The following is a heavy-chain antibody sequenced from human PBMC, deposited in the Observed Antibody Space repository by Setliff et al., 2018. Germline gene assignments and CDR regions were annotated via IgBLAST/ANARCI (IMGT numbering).Heavy chain of an antibody. CDR2: ISYISHTGNT. Sequence: SETLSLTCTVSGGSIGPHFWSWIRQSPGKGLEWIGYISYISHTGNTNSNPSLKSRVTFSIDTSKNQFSLKLSSVTAADTAVYYCARTGTYRYFDSWGQGTLVTVSS. V-gene: IGHV4-59*11. D-gene: IGHD1-1*01. CDR1: GGSIGPHF. J-gene: IGHJ4*02. CDR3: ARTGTYRYFDS.